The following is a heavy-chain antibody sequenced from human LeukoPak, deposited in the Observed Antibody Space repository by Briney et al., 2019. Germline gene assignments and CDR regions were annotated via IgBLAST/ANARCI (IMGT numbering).Heavy chain of an antibody. D-gene: IGHD7-27*01. Sequence: SVKVSCTASGGTFSSYAISWVRQAPGQGLEWMGGIIPIFGTANYAQKFQGRVTMTRDTSTSTVYMELSSLRSEDTAVYYCARGELGHFDYWGQGTLVTVSS. V-gene: IGHV1-69*05. CDR2: IIPIFGTA. CDR3: ARGELGHFDY. J-gene: IGHJ4*02. CDR1: GGTFSSYA.